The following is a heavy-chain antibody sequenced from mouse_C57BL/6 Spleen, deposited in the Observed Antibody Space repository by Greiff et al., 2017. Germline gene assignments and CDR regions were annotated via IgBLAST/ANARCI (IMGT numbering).Heavy chain of an antibody. D-gene: IGHD1-1*01. CDR3: ARVTTVGYFDY. J-gene: IGHJ2*01. CDR1: GFTFSSYA. Sequence: EVQRVESGGGLVKPGGSLKLSCAASGFTFSSYAMSWVRQTPEKRLEWVATISDGGSYTYYPDNVKGRFTISRDNAKNNLYLQMSHLKSEDTAMYYCARVTTVGYFDYWGQGTTLTVSS. V-gene: IGHV5-4*01. CDR2: ISDGGSYT.